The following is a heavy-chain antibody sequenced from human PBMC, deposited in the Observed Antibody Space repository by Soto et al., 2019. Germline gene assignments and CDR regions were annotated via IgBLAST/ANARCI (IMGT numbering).Heavy chain of an antibody. V-gene: IGHV4-61*01. J-gene: IGHJ4*02. CDR1: GGSVSSGSYY. Sequence: SETLSLTCTVSGGSVSSGSYYWSWIRQPPGKGLEWIGYIYYSGSTNYNPSLKSRVTISVDTSKNQFSLKLSSVTAADTAVYYCARDIDYWGQGTLVTVSS. CDR2: IYYSGST. CDR3: ARDIDY.